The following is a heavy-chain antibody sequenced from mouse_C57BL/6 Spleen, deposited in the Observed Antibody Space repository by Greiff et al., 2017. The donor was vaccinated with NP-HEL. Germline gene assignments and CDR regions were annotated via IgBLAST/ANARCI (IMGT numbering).Heavy chain of an antibody. Sequence: VQLQQSGAELVRPGASVTLSCKASGYTFTDYEMHWVKQTPVHGLEWIGAIDPETGGTDYNQKFKGKAILTADKSSSTAYMELRSLTSEDSAVYYCTRGNYYGNYYAMDYWGQGTSVTVSS. CDR3: TRGNYYGNYYAMDY. CDR2: IDPETGGT. D-gene: IGHD2-1*01. J-gene: IGHJ4*01. CDR1: GYTFTDYE. V-gene: IGHV1-15*01.